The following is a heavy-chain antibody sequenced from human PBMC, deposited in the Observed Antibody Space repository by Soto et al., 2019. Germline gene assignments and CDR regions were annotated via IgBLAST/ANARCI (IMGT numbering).Heavy chain of an antibody. V-gene: IGHV4-59*01. CDR3: ARCPKYDILTGSQGGWFDP. CDR2: IYYSGST. J-gene: IGHJ5*02. Sequence: SETLSLTCTFSGCSISSYGYIWIRQLPDPGKEWIGYIYYSGSTNYNPSLKSRVTISVDTSKNQFSLKLSSVTAADTAVYYCARCPKYDILTGSQGGWFDPWGQGTLVTVS. D-gene: IGHD3-9*01. CDR1: GCSISSYG.